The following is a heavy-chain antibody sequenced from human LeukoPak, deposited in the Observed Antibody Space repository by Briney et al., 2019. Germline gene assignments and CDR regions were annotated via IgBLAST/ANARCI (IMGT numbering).Heavy chain of an antibody. Sequence: PSETLSLTCTVSGGSISGYYWSWIRQPTGKGLEWIGRLYTSGTTNYNPSLKSRVTMSVDTSKNQLSLNLSSVTAADTAVYYCARDGSSIVRAVDIWGQGTLVTVSS. CDR3: ARDGSSIVRAVDI. CDR1: GGSISGYY. CDR2: LYTSGTT. V-gene: IGHV4-4*07. J-gene: IGHJ3*02. D-gene: IGHD3-10*01.